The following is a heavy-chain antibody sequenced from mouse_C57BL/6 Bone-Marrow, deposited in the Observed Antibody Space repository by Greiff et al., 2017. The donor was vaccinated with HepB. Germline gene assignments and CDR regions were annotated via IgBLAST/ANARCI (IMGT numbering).Heavy chain of an antibody. V-gene: IGHV2-2*01. CDR3: ARNLRALDYYGSSYRYFDV. CDR2: IWSGGST. D-gene: IGHD1-1*01. J-gene: IGHJ1*03. Sequence: QVQLKQSGPGLVQPSQSLSITCTVSGFSLTSYGVHWVRQSPGKGLEWLGVIWSGGSTDYNAAFISRLSISKDNSKSQVFFKMNSLQADDTAIYYCARNLRALDYYGSSYRYFDVWGTGTTVTVSS. CDR1: GFSLTSYG.